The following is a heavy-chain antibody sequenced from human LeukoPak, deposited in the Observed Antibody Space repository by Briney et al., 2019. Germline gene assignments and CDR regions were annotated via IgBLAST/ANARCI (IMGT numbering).Heavy chain of an antibody. CDR1: GGSISSGSYS. Sequence: SSQTLSLTCAVSGGSISSGSYSWSWIRQPPGKGLEWIGYIYPRGSTYYNPSLKSRVILSLDKSANQFSLNLSSVTAADTAVYYCARFSPRAMGNYLDFWGQGTLVTVSS. CDR3: ARFSPRAMGNYLDF. V-gene: IGHV4-30-2*01. D-gene: IGHD7-27*01. CDR2: IYPRGST. J-gene: IGHJ4*02.